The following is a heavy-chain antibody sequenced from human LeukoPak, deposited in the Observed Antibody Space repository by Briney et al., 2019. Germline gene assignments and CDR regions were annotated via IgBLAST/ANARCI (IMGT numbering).Heavy chain of an antibody. CDR1: GGSISSGGYY. D-gene: IGHD5-12*01. Sequence: SQTLSLTCTVSGGSISSGGYYWSWIRQPPGKGLEWIGYIYHSGSTYYNPSLKSRVTISVDRSKNQFSLKLSSVTAADTAVYYCARSWLRGYHRAPDYWGQGTLVTVSS. J-gene: IGHJ4*02. V-gene: IGHV4-30-2*01. CDR3: ARSWLRGYHRAPDY. CDR2: IYHSGST.